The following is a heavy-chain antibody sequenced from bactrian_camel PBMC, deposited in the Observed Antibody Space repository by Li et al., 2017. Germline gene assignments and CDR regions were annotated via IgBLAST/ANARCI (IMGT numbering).Heavy chain of an antibody. Sequence: VQLVESGGGFVQAGESLRLSCVGSGSINRICTMAWYRQAPGKERELVATMTRTGSTYYIDSVKGRFIISRDNSKNTVILQLNSLKTEDVATYYCAERRGPVVVGEFSYRGQGTQVTVS. CDR3: AERRGPVVVGEFSY. D-gene: IGHD2*01. CDR1: GSINRICT. V-gene: IGHV3S53*01. J-gene: IGHJ6*01. CDR2: MTRTGST.